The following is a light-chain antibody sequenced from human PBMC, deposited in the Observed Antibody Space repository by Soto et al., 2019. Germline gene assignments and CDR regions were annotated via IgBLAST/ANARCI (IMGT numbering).Light chain of an antibody. CDR1: QSLLYRDGRTF. CDR3: MQGTQFPWT. J-gene: IGKJ1*01. V-gene: IGKV2-28*01. Sequence: DIVMTQSPLSLAVTPGEPASISCRSSQSLLYRDGRTFLDWYLQRPGQSPQVLIYLASKRASGVPDRFSGSGSGTDFTLKISRVEAEDVGVYYCMQGTQFPWTFGQGTKVDIK. CDR2: LAS.